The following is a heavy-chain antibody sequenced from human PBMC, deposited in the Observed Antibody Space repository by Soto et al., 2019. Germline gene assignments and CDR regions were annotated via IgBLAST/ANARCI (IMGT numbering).Heavy chain of an antibody. CDR1: GFTFSSYG. D-gene: IGHD2-15*01. V-gene: IGHV3-33*01. Sequence: QVQLVESGGGVVQPGRSLRLSCAASGFTFSSYGMHWVRQAPGKGLEWVAVIWYDGSNKYYADSVKGRFTISRDNSKNTLYLQMNSLRAEDTALYYCARDFFSVVAATPLDYWGQGTLVTVSS. CDR2: IWYDGSNK. J-gene: IGHJ4*02. CDR3: ARDFFSVVAATPLDY.